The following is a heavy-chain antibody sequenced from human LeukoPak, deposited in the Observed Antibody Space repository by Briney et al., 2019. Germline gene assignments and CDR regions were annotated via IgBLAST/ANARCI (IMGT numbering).Heavy chain of an antibody. V-gene: IGHV4-4*02. D-gene: IGHD4-11*01. CDR3: ARGHFYGNLDY. Sequence: PSETLSLTCAASGGSISSSNLWSGVRQPRGKVLELIGEIYHSGSTNYDPSLKSRVTISVDKSKNQFSLKLSSVSAADTAVYYCARGHFYGNLDYWGQGTLVTVSS. CDR1: GGSISSSNL. CDR2: IYHSGST. J-gene: IGHJ4*02.